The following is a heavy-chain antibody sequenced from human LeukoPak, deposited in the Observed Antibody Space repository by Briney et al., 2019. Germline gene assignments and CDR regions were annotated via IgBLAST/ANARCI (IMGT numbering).Heavy chain of an antibody. CDR2: INHSGST. V-gene: IGHV4-34*01. J-gene: IGHJ4*01. Sequence: KPSETLSLTCAVYGGSSSGYYWSWIRQPPGKGLEWIGEINHSGSTNYNPSLKSRVTISVDTSKNQFSLKLSSVTAADTAVYYCARRNDSSGYFDYWGQEPWSPSPQ. CDR1: GGSSSGYY. D-gene: IGHD6-25*01. CDR3: ARRNDSSGYFDY.